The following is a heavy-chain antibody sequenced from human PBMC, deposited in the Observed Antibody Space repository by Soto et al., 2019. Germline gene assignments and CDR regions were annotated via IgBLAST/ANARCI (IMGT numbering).Heavy chain of an antibody. CDR1: GFTFSNAW. Sequence: PGGSLRLSCEVSGFTFSNAWMSWVRQAPGKGLEYVGCIKSKTDGGTTDYAARVKGRFTISGDGSTNTLYLQMSSLKTEDTAVYFCTASLTLGAFDFWGRGTMVTVSS. V-gene: IGHV3-15*01. CDR2: IKSKTDGGTT. CDR3: TASLTLGAFDF. J-gene: IGHJ3*01. D-gene: IGHD7-27*01.